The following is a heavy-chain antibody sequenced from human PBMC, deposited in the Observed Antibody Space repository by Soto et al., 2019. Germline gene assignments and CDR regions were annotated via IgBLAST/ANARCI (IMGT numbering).Heavy chain of an antibody. D-gene: IGHD3-9*01. Sequence: SETLSLTCTVSGDSIRSGNHYWSWIRQPPGKGLEWIGYIYYSGSTYYSPSLKSRVTISVDTSKNQFSLKLNSVTAADTAVYYCARVDILTVYGCIDVWGQGTTVTVSS. CDR1: GDSIRSGNHY. CDR3: ARVDILTVYGCIDV. J-gene: IGHJ6*02. CDR2: IYYSGST. V-gene: IGHV4-30-4*01.